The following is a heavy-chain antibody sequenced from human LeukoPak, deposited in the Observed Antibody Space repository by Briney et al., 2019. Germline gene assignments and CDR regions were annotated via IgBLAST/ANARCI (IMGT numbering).Heavy chain of an antibody. V-gene: IGHV3-23*01. CDR1: GFSISNSD. J-gene: IGHJ5*02. CDR3: AKVIAGSGSYLFDP. Sequence: GGSLRLSCAASGFSISNSDMSWVRQAPGKGLEWVSAISGSGGSTYYADSVKGRFTISRDNSKNTLYLQMNSLRAEDTALYYCAKVIAGSGSYLFDPWGQGTLVTVSS. D-gene: IGHD3-10*01. CDR2: ISGSGGST.